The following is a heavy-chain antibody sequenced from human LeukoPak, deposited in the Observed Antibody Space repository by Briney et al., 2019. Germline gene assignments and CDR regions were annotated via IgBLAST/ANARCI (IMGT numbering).Heavy chain of an antibody. CDR1: GFTFSSYA. D-gene: IGHD2-2*01. Sequence: GRSLRLSCAASGFTFSSYAMHWVRQAPGKGLEWVAVISYDGSNKYYADSVKGRFTVSRDNSKNTLYLQMNSLRAEDTAVYYCARPYCSSTSCFDYWGQGTLVTVSS. CDR2: ISYDGSNK. J-gene: IGHJ4*02. CDR3: ARPYCSSTSCFDY. V-gene: IGHV3-30-3*01.